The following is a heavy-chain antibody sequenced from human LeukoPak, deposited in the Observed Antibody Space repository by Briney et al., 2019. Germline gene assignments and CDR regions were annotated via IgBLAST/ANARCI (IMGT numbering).Heavy chain of an antibody. CDR2: ISWNSGSI. Sequence: GRSLRLSRAASGFTFDDYAMHWVRQAPGKGLEWVSGISWNSGSIGYADSMKGRFTISRDNAKNSLYLQMNSLRAEDTALYYCAKDTRGFLPTLDPWGQGTLVTVSS. CDR3: AKDTRGFLPTLDP. J-gene: IGHJ5*02. V-gene: IGHV3-9*01. CDR1: GFTFDDYA. D-gene: IGHD2/OR15-2a*01.